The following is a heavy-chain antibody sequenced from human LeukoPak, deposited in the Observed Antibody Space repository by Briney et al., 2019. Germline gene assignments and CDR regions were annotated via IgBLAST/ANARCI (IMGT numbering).Heavy chain of an antibody. CDR2: MNPNSGNT. D-gene: IGHD7-27*01. CDR3: ATTKPNWGAFDY. J-gene: IGHJ4*02. Sequence: ASVKVSCKASRYTFTTYDIHWMRQAPGQGLEWMGWMNPNSGNTGYAQKFQGRVTMTRNTSISAAYMDLSSLRSEDTAVYYCATTKPNWGAFDYWGQGTLVTVSS. V-gene: IGHV1-8*01. CDR1: RYTFTTYD.